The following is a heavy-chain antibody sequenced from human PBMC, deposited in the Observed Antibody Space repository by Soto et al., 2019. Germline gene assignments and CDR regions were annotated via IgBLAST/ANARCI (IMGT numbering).Heavy chain of an antibody. CDR2: INHSGST. V-gene: IGHV4-34*01. J-gene: IGHJ5*02. Sequence: PSETLSLTCAVYGGSFSGYYWSWIRQPPGKGLEWIGEINHSGSTNYNPSLKSRVTISVDTSKNQFSLKLSSVTAADTAVYYCARGLLRFLEWLSHYNWFDPWGQGTLVTVSS. CDR3: ARGLLRFLEWLSHYNWFDP. D-gene: IGHD3-3*01. CDR1: GGSFSGYY.